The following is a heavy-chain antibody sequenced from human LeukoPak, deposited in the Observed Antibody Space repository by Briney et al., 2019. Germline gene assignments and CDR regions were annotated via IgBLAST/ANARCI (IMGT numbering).Heavy chain of an antibody. J-gene: IGHJ4*02. CDR2: ISGSGGST. Sequence: GASLRLSCAASGFTFSSYAMSWVRQAPGKRLEWVSAISGSGGSTYYADSVKGRFTISRDNSKNTLYLQMNSLRAEDTAVYYWAKLFPQLIFDYWGQGTLVTVSS. CDR1: GFTFSSYA. CDR3: AKLFPQLIFDY. V-gene: IGHV3-23*01. D-gene: IGHD2/OR15-2a*01.